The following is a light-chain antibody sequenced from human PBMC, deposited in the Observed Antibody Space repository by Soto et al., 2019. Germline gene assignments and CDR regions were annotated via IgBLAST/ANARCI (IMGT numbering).Light chain of an antibody. CDR2: SAY. J-gene: IGKJ4*01. CDR3: QQSDTFPAT. CDR1: QGIRSW. V-gene: IGKV1D-12*01. Sequence: DIQMTPSPSSVSASVGDIVTITCRASQGIRSWLAWYQQKPGKAPKLLISSAYTLQSGVPSRFSGSGSGTDFTLTISGLQTEDFATSYCQQSDTFPATFGGGTKVDIK.